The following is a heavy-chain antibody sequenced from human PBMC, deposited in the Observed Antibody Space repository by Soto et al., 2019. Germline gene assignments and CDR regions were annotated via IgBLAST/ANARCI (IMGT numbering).Heavy chain of an antibody. CDR2: IRSKANSYAT. D-gene: IGHD3-10*01. Sequence: EVQLVESGGGLVKPGGYLRLSCAASGFTFSSSAMHWVRQASGKGLEWVGRIRSKANSYATAYAASVKGRFTISRDDSKNTAYLQMNSLKSEDTAVYYCTSRWFGELLARYDYYYGMDVWGQGTTVTVSS. CDR1: GFTFSSSA. J-gene: IGHJ6*02. CDR3: TSRWFGELLARYDYYYGMDV. V-gene: IGHV3-73*01.